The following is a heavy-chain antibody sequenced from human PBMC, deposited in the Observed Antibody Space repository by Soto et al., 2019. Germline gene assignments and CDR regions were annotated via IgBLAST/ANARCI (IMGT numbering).Heavy chain of an antibody. V-gene: IGHV4-59*01. CDR3: ARGRWFDS. CDR2: VYYTGST. CDR1: GGSISADY. Sequence: QVQLQESGPGLVKPSETLSLTCTVSGGSISADYWNWIRQPPGKGLELIGYVYYTGSTNYNPSLKSRVSLSLDPSKNQFSLNLSSVTAADTAVYFCARGRWFDSWGQGTLVTVSS. J-gene: IGHJ5*01.